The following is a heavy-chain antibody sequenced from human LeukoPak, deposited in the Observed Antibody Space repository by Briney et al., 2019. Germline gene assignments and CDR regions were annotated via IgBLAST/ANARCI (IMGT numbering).Heavy chain of an antibody. J-gene: IGHJ3*02. D-gene: IGHD6-13*01. CDR1: GGSISSYY. V-gene: IGHV4-59*01. CDR3: ARGELEQLGYAFDI. CDR2: IYYSGTT. Sequence: SETLSLTCTVSGGSISSYYWSWIRQPPGKGLEWIGYIYYSGTTNYNPSLKSRVTISVDTSKNQFSLKLSSVTAADTAVYYCARGELEQLGYAFDIWGQGTMVTVSS.